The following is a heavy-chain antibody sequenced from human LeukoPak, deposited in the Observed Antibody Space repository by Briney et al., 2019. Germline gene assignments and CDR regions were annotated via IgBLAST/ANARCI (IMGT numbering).Heavy chain of an antibody. V-gene: IGHV3-48*03. J-gene: IGHJ4*02. D-gene: IGHD3-3*01. CDR3: ARDTYEPGLIDF. CDR1: GFTFSSYE. Sequence: GGSLRLSCAASGFTFSSYEMNWLRQAPGKGLEWVSYISSSCSTIYYADSVKGRFTISRDNAKKTLYLQMNSLRAEDTAVYFCARDTYEPGLIDFWGQGTLVSVSS. CDR2: ISSSCSTI.